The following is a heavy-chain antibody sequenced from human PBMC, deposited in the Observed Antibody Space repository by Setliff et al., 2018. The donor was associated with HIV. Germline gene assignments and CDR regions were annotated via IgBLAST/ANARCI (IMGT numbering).Heavy chain of an antibody. CDR3: TNRGGSGTNVGNWFDP. J-gene: IGHJ5*02. Sequence: SVKVSCKASGDNFNNVAFNWVRQAPGQGLEWMGGSLPIFGATDYAQKFQGRLTLTAVQSENSVYMELSSLRSDDTAVYYCTNRGGSGTNVGNWFDPWGHGTLVTVSS. D-gene: IGHD3-10*01. V-gene: IGHV1-69*13. CDR2: SLPIFGAT. CDR1: GDNFNNVA.